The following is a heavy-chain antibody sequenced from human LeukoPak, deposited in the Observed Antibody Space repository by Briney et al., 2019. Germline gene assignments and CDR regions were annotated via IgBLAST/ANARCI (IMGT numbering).Heavy chain of an antibody. CDR3: ARDRYGDSRYYYYMDV. J-gene: IGHJ6*03. V-gene: IGHV3-48*03. D-gene: IGHD4-17*01. CDR2: ITSSGSSI. Sequence: GGSLRLSCAASGFTFSSSEMNWVRQAPGKGLEWVSYITSSGSSIYYADSVKGRFTISRDNAKNSLYLQMNSLRAEDTAVYYCARDRYGDSRYYYYMDVWGKGTTVTISS. CDR1: GFTFSSSE.